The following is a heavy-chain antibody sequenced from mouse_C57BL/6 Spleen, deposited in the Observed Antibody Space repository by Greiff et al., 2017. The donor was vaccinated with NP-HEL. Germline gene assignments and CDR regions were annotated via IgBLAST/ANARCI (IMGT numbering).Heavy chain of an antibody. CDR1: GYTFTSYW. CDR2: IDPSDSYT. CDR3: ARGGDSSGYWFAY. Sequence: QVQLKQPGAELVKPGASVKLSCKASGYTFTSYWMQWVKQRPGQGLEWIGEIDPSDSYTNYNQKFKGKATLTVDTSSSTAYMQLSSLTSEDSAVYYCARGGDSSGYWFAYWGQGTLVTVSA. J-gene: IGHJ3*01. V-gene: IGHV1-50*01. D-gene: IGHD3-2*02.